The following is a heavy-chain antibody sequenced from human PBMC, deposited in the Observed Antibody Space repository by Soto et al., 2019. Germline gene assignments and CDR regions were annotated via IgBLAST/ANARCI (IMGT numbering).Heavy chain of an antibody. D-gene: IGHD6-13*01. Sequence: QPGGSLRLSCAASGFTFSSYAMSWVRQAPGKGLEWVSAISGSGGSTYYADSVKGRFTISRDNSKNTLYLQMNSLRAEDTAVYYCAKGGPSIAAAGPRGYYYYYGMDVWGQGTTVTVSS. CDR3: AKGGPSIAAAGPRGYYYYYGMDV. CDR2: ISGSGGST. V-gene: IGHV3-23*01. CDR1: GFTFSSYA. J-gene: IGHJ6*02.